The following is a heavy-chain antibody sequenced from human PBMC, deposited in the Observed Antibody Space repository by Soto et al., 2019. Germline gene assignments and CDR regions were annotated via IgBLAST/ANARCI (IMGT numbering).Heavy chain of an antibody. CDR2: IIPILGIA. CDR3: ARVGGYCGGDCYLYYFDY. CDR1: GGTFSSYT. Sequence: QVQLVQSGAEVKKPGSSVKVYCKASGGTFSSYTISWVRQAPGQGLEWMGKIIPILGIANYAQKFQGRVTITADKSTSTAYMELSSLRSEDTAVYYYARVGGYCGGDCYLYYFDYWGQGTLVTVSS. J-gene: IGHJ4*02. D-gene: IGHD2-21*02. V-gene: IGHV1-69*02.